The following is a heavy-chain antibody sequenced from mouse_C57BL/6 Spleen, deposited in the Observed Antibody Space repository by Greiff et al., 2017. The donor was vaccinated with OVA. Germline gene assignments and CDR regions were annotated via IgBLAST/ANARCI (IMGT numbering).Heavy chain of an antibody. V-gene: IGHV1-26*01. CDR2: INPNNGGT. CDR1: GYTFTDYY. J-gene: IGHJ4*01. CDR3: APTGYYAMDY. Sequence: EVQLQQSGPELVKPGASVKISCKASGYTFTDYYMNWVKQSHGKSLEWIGDINPNNGGTSYNQKFKGKATLTVDKSSSTAYMELRSLTSEDSAVYYCAPTGYYAMDYWGQGTSVTVSS. D-gene: IGHD2-10*01.